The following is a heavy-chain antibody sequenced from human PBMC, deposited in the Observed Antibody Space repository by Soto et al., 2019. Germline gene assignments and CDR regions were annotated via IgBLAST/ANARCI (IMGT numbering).Heavy chain of an antibody. J-gene: IGHJ4*02. CDR3: AREGKRITMLVGSDS. Sequence: QVQLVQSGAEVKKPGASVNVSCRASGYSFTNYGVIWVRQAPGQGLEWMGWISAYNEKTNYSPKFQDRVTMTTDTSTSTAYLELRSVRSDDTAVYYCAREGKRITMLVGSDSWGQGTLVTVS. D-gene: IGHD3-10*02. CDR2: ISAYNEKT. CDR1: GYSFTNYG. V-gene: IGHV1-18*01.